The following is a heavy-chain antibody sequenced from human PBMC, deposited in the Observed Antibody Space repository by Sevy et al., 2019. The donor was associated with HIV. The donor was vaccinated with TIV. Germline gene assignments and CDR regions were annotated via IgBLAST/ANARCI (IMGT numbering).Heavy chain of an antibody. V-gene: IGHV1-58*01. CDR1: GFTFTSSA. CDR2: IVVGSGNT. D-gene: IGHD1-7*01. Sequence: ASVKVSCKASGFTFTSSAVQWVRQARGQRLEWIGWIVVGSGNTNYAQKFQERVTITRDMSTSTAYMELSSLRSEDTAVDYCAADQYNWNYVHFDYWGQGTLVTVSS. CDR3: AADQYNWNYVHFDY. J-gene: IGHJ4*02.